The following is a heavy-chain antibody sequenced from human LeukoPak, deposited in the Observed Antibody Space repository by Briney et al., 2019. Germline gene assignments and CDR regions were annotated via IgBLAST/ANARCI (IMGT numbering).Heavy chain of an antibody. CDR3: ARGGHRYSGSPIDY. J-gene: IGHJ4*02. D-gene: IGHD1-26*01. Sequence: ASVKVSCKASTYTLTSYAISWMRQAPGQGLEWMGWISVDNGNTNYAQKLQGRVTMTTDTSTSTAYMELRSLRSDDTAVYYCARGGHRYSGSPIDYWGQGTLVTVSS. V-gene: IGHV1-18*01. CDR1: TYTLTSYA. CDR2: ISVDNGNT.